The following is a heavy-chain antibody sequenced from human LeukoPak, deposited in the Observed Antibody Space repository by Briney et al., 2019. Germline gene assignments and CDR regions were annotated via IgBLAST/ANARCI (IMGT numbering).Heavy chain of an antibody. Sequence: GGSLRLSCVASGFIFDNYALSWVRQAPGKGLEWVSGISGSADNTYYADSVKGRFTISRDISKNTVYLQMNNLRVDDTAVYYCAKVPKLGDGFHCDYWGQGTLVTVSS. V-gene: IGHV3-23*01. D-gene: IGHD5-24*01. CDR1: GFIFDNYA. J-gene: IGHJ4*02. CDR3: AKVPKLGDGFHCDY. CDR2: ISGSADNT.